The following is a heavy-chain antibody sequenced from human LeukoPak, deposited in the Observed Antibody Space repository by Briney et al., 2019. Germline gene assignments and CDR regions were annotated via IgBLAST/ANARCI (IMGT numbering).Heavy chain of an antibody. CDR2: IYTSGST. Sequence: SETLSLTCTVSGGSISSGSYYWSWNRQPAGKGLEWIGRIYTSGSTNYNPSLKSRVTISVDTSKNQFSLKLCSVTAADTAVYYCARDFGGYSYGSASLWFDPWGQGTLVTVSS. CDR3: ARDFGGYSYGSASLWFDP. J-gene: IGHJ5*02. CDR1: GGSISSGSYY. V-gene: IGHV4-61*02. D-gene: IGHD5-18*01.